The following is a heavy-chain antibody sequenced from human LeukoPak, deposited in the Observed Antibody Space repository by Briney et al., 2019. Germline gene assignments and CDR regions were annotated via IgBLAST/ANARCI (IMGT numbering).Heavy chain of an antibody. D-gene: IGHD3-10*01. Sequence: GGSLRLSCPASGFTFSSHGMHWVRQAPGKGLEWVAVTSYDGSTKYYADSAKGRFNISRDKSKNTLYLQMNSLRVDDTAVYYCAKDATLFGDQYFDYWGQGILVIVSS. J-gene: IGHJ4*02. CDR3: AKDATLFGDQYFDY. V-gene: IGHV3-30*18. CDR1: GFTFSSHG. CDR2: TSYDGSTK.